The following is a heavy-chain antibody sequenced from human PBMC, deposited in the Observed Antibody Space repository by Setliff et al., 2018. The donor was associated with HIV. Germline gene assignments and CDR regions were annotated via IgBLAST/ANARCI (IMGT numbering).Heavy chain of an antibody. V-gene: IGHV4-4*07. Sequence: PSETLSLTCPASGGSIRNYYWSWIRQPAGKGLEWIGRIYTSGSAKYNPSLKSRVTMSVDSSKNQFSLKLSSVTAADTAVYYCARVVNHYDSSGYFGGYYYYMDVWGKGTTVTVSS. D-gene: IGHD3-22*01. CDR1: GGSIRNYY. CDR3: ARVVNHYDSSGYFGGYYYYMDV. J-gene: IGHJ6*03. CDR2: IYTSGSA.